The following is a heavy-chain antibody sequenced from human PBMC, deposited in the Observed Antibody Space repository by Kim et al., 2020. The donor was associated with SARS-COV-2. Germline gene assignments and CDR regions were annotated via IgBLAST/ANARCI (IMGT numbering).Heavy chain of an antibody. J-gene: IGHJ6*02. Sequence: GGSLRLSCAASGFTFSSYAMHWVRQAPGKGLEYVSAISSNGGSTYYANSVKGRFTISRDNSKNTLYLQMGSLRAEDMAVYYCARDFGGPMDVWGQGTTVTVSS. V-gene: IGHV3-64*01. CDR1: GFTFSSYA. D-gene: IGHD3-10*01. CDR3: ARDFGGPMDV. CDR2: ISSNGGST.